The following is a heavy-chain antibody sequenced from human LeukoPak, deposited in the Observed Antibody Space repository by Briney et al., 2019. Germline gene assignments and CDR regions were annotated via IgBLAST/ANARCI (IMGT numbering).Heavy chain of an antibody. CDR3: ARYYYGSGSSLHPKDAFDI. CDR2: ISSSGDTI. D-gene: IGHD3-10*01. V-gene: IGHV3-11*01. Sequence: PGGSLRLSCVASGFPFSDYYMSWIRQAPGRGLEWVSYISSSGDTIYYADSVKGRFTISRANSKNPLYLQMNSLRAEDTAVYYCARYYYGSGSSLHPKDAFDIWGQGTMVTVSS. CDR1: GFPFSDYY. J-gene: IGHJ3*02.